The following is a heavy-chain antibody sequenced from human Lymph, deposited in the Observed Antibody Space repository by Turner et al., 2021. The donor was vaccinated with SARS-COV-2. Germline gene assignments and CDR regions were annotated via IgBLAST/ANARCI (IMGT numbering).Heavy chain of an antibody. CDR2: ISNDGSNK. CDR1: GFTFSSYA. V-gene: IGHV3-30*18. J-gene: IGHJ6*02. Sequence: HVQLVESGGGVVQPGRSRRLSCAASGFTFSSYAMHWVRQAPGKGLEWVTVISNDGSNKYYADSVKGRFTISRDNSKNTLYLQMNSLRAEDTAVYYCAKVRSIFGVVIGGMDVWGQGTTVTVSS. D-gene: IGHD3-3*01. CDR3: AKVRSIFGVVIGGMDV.